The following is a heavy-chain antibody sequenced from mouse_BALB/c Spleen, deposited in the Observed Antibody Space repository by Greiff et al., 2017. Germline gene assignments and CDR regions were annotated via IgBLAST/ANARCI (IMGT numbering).Heavy chain of an antibody. Sequence: EVKLMESGPSLVKPSQTLSLTCSVTGDSITSGYWNWIRKFPGNKLEYMGYISYSGSTYYNPSLKSRISITRDTSKNQYYLQLNSVTTEDTATYYCARWNYGNYGWYFDVWGAGTTVTVSS. CDR1: GDSITSGY. J-gene: IGHJ1*01. D-gene: IGHD2-1*01. CDR2: ISYSGST. V-gene: IGHV3-8*02. CDR3: ARWNYGNYGWYFDV.